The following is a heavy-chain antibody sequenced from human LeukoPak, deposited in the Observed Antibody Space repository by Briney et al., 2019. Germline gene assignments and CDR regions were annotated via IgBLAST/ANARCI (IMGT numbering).Heavy chain of an antibody. D-gene: IGHD5-18*01. CDR3: APRGDIEHSYGYGKWFDP. V-gene: IGHV4-34*01. CDR2: INHSGST. CDR1: GGSFSVYY. Sequence: PSETLSLTCAVYGGSFSVYYWSWIRQPPGKGLEWIGEINHSGSTNYNASLKSRVTISVDTSKNQFSLRLSSVTAADTAVYYCAPRGDIEHSYGYGKWFDPWGQGTRVTISS. J-gene: IGHJ5*02.